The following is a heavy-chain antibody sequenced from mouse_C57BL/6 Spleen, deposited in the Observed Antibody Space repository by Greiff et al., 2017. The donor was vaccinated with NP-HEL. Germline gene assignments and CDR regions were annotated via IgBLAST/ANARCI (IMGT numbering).Heavy chain of an antibody. CDR1: GYTFTSYW. D-gene: IGHD1-1*01. Sequence: QVQLQQPGTELVRPGASVKLSCKASGYTFTSYWMHWVKQRPGQGLEWIGNINPSHGGTNYNEKFKSKATLTVDKSSSTAYMQLSSLSTQHSAVYSGASTLYYCGSRYFDVWGTGTTVTVSS. V-gene: IGHV1-53*01. CDR3: ASTLYYCGSRYFDV. CDR2: INPSHGGT. J-gene: IGHJ1*03.